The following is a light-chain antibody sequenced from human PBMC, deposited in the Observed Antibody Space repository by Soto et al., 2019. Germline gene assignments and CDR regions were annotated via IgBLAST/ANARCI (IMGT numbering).Light chain of an antibody. Sequence: EIVLTQSPGTLSLSPGERATLSCRASQSLSSSYLAWYQQKPGQAPRLLVYGVSNRATGIPDRFSGSGSGTDFTLTISRLEPEDFAVYYCHQYGSSPRTFGQGTKVEIK. CDR2: GVS. V-gene: IGKV3-20*01. CDR1: QSLSSSY. J-gene: IGKJ1*01. CDR3: HQYGSSPRT.